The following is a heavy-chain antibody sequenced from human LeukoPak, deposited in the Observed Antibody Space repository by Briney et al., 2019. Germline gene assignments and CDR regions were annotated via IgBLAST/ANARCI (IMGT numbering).Heavy chain of an antibody. CDR2: ISAYNGNT. V-gene: IGHV1-18*01. CDR3: ARDCLGYCSSTSCYCNYYYGMDV. D-gene: IGHD2-2*01. J-gene: IGHJ6*02. CDR1: GYTFTSYG. Sequence: ASVKVSCTASGYTFTSYGISWVRQAPGQGLEWMGWISAYNGNTNYAQKLQGRVTMTTDTSTSTAYMELRSLRSDDTAVYYCARDCLGYCSSTSCYCNYYYGMDVWGQGTTVTVSS.